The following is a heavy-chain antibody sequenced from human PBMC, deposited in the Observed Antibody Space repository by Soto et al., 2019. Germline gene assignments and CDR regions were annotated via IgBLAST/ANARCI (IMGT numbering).Heavy chain of an antibody. J-gene: IGHJ4*02. V-gene: IGHV4-4*02. CDR2: IYHTEST. CDR1: GGSISTNNW. Sequence: TVSLTCPVSGGSISTNNWWNWVRQPPGKGLEWIGEIYHTESTKYSPSLQSRVTISVDKSRNQFSLRLTSVTTADTAVYYCARALRLYSNFEYWGQGTLVTVSS. D-gene: IGHD6-13*01. CDR3: ARALRLYSNFEY.